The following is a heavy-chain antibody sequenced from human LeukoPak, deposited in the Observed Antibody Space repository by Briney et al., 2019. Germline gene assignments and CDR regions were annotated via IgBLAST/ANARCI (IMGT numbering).Heavy chain of an antibody. J-gene: IGHJ4*02. CDR2: IFHSGST. CDR3: ARHAAIRNYVGSLDQ. CDR1: GDSIRSSSYY. Sequence: SETLSLTCTVSGDSIRSSSYYWGWIRHPPGSGLEWIATIFHSGSTYYNPSLKSRLTRSVYTSKNQFSLEMTSVTAADTAVYYCARHAAIRNYVGSLDQWSRGTLVTVSS. V-gene: IGHV4-39*01. D-gene: IGHD3-10*01.